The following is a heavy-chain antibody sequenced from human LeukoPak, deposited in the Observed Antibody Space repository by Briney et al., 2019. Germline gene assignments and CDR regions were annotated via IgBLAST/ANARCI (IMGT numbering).Heavy chain of an antibody. Sequence: SETLSLTCTVSGGSISSYYWRWIRQPPGKGLEWIGYIYYSGSTNYNPSLKSRVTISVDTSKNQFSLKLSSVTAADTAVYYCARGTVLWFGEYPLQFDPWGQGTLVTVSS. CDR1: GGSISSYY. V-gene: IGHV4-59*01. CDR2: IYYSGST. J-gene: IGHJ5*02. CDR3: ARGTVLWFGEYPLQFDP. D-gene: IGHD3-10*01.